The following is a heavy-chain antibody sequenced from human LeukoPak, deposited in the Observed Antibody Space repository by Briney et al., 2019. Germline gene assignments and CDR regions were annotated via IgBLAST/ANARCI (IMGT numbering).Heavy chain of an antibody. Sequence: ASVKVSCKASGYTFTSYYMHWVRQAPGQGLEWMGIINTSGGSTSYAQKFQGRVTMTRDTSTSTVYMELSSLRSEDTAVYYCARSRYYDSSGYYEPYDYWGQGTLVTVSS. CDR2: INTSGGST. J-gene: IGHJ4*02. CDR1: GYTFTSYY. CDR3: ARSRYYDSSGYYEPYDY. V-gene: IGHV1-46*01. D-gene: IGHD3-22*01.